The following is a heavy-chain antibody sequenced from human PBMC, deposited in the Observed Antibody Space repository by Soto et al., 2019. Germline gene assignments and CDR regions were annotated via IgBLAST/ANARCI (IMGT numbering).Heavy chain of an antibody. CDR2: ISGSGGST. CDR3: AKDFYYDTRGPDY. J-gene: IGHJ4*02. V-gene: IGHV3-23*01. Sequence: GGSLRLSCAASGFSFTTYGMSWVRQAPGKGLEWVSTISGSGGSTYYADSVKGRFTISRGNSKSTLYLQMNSLRAEDTAVYYCAKDFYYDTRGPDYWGQGTLVTVSS. CDR1: GFSFTTYG. D-gene: IGHD3-22*01.